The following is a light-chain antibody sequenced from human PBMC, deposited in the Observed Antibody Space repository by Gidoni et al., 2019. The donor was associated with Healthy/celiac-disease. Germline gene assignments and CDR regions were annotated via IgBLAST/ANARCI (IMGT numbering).Light chain of an antibody. CDR1: QSISSY. Sequence: GDRVTITCRASQSISSYLHWYQQKPGKAPKLRIYAASSLQSGVPSRFSCSGSGTDFTLTISSLQPEDFATYYCQQSYSTPLTFGGGTKVEIK. J-gene: IGKJ4*01. CDR3: QQSYSTPLT. V-gene: IGKV1-39*01. CDR2: AAS.